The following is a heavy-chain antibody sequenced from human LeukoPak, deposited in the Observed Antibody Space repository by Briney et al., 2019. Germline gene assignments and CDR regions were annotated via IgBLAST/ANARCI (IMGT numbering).Heavy chain of an antibody. CDR3: ARESRGGSSWYSAPLDY. D-gene: IGHD6-13*01. CDR2: IYTSGST. CDR1: GGSISNYY. Sequence: SETLSLTCTVSGGSISNYYWSWIRQPAGKGLEWVGRIYTSGSTNYNPSLKSRVTMSVDTSKNQFSLKLSSVTAADTAVYYCARESRGGSSWYSAPLDYWGQGTLVTVSS. V-gene: IGHV4-4*07. J-gene: IGHJ4*02.